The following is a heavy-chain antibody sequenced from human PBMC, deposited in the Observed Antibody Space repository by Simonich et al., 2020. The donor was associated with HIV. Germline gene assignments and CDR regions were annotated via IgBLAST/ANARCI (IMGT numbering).Heavy chain of an antibody. D-gene: IGHD3-3*01. CDR1: GGSFSGYC. CDR3: ARRDRELILYFDY. V-gene: IGHV4-34*01. J-gene: IGHJ4*02. Sequence: QVQLQQWGAGLLKPSETLSLTCAVYGGSFSGYCWSWNRQPPGKGLEWIGEINHSGSTNYKSSLNSRATISVDKSKNQFSLKLSSVTAADTAIYYCARRDRELILYFDYWGQGNLVTVSS. CDR2: INHSGST.